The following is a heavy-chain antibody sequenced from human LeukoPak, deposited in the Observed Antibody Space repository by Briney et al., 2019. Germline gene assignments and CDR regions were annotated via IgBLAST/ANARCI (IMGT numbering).Heavy chain of an antibody. D-gene: IGHD2-2*02. CDR1: GGSISSGGYY. CDR2: IYYSGRT. V-gene: IGHV4-31*03. Sequence: SETLSLTCTVSGGSISSGGYYCSWIRQHPGKGLEWIGYIYYSGRTYYTPSLKSRVTKSVDTSKNQFSLKLSSVTAADTAVYFCARGGPAVIIWFDPWGEGTLVTVSA. CDR3: ARGGPAVIIWFDP. J-gene: IGHJ5*02.